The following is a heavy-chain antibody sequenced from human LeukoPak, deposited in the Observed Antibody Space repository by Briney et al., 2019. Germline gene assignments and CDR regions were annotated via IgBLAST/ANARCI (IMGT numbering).Heavy chain of an antibody. V-gene: IGHV3-53*01. J-gene: IGHJ6*02. Sequence: PTGGSLRLSCAASGFTFSSYAMSWVRQAPGKGLEWVSVIYSGGSTYYADSVKGRFTISRDNAKNSLYLQMNSLRAEDTAVYHCARGHAAAAGTSNYYYYGMDVWGQGTTVTVSS. CDR2: IYSGGST. D-gene: IGHD6-13*01. CDR1: GFTFSSYA. CDR3: ARGHAAAAGTSNYYYYGMDV.